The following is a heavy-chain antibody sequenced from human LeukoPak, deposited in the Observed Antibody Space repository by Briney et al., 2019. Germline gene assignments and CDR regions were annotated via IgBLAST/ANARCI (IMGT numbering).Heavy chain of an antibody. CDR1: GFTFSSYS. Sequence: GGSLRLSCAASGFTFSSYSMNWVRQAPGKGLEWVANIKQDGSEKYYVDSVKGRFTISRDNAKNSLYLQMNSLRAEDTAVYYCARDRRSSSPFDYWGQGTLVTVSS. V-gene: IGHV3-7*01. CDR3: ARDRRSSSPFDY. J-gene: IGHJ4*02. CDR2: IKQDGSEK. D-gene: IGHD6-6*01.